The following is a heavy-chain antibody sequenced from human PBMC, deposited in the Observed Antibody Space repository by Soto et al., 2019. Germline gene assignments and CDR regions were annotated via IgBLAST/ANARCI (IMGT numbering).Heavy chain of an antibody. CDR2: IYYSGST. J-gene: IGHJ6*02. D-gene: IGHD1-26*01. V-gene: IGHV4-31*03. Sequence: QVQLQESGPGLVKPSQTLSLTCTVSGGSISSGGYYWSWIRQHPGKGLEGIGYIYYSGSTYYKPSLKSRVTISVDTAKNQFSLKLSSVTAADTAVYYCARDGLTGGSYFDYYYGMDVWGQGSTVTVSS. CDR1: GGSISSGGYY. CDR3: ARDGLTGGSYFDYYYGMDV.